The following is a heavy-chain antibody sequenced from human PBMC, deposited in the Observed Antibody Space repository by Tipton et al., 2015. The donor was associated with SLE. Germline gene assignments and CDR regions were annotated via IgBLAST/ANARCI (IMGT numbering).Heavy chain of an antibody. J-gene: IGHJ5*02. CDR1: GGSITTSSYY. V-gene: IGHV4-39*07. CDR3: ARERAVAAPGWFDP. Sequence: TLSLTCTVSGGSITTSSYYWGWIRQPPGKGLEWIGSIYYSGSTYYNPSLKSRVTISVDTSKNQFSLKLSSVTVADTAVYYCARERAVAAPGWFDPWGQGTLVTVSS. D-gene: IGHD6-19*01. CDR2: IYYSGST.